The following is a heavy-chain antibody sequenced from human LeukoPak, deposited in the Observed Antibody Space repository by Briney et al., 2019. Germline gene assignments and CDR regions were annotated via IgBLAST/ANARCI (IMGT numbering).Heavy chain of an antibody. D-gene: IGHD3-16*02. J-gene: IGHJ4*02. CDR2: INPNSGGT. CDR1: GYTFTGYY. Sequence: ASVKVSCKASGYTFTGYYMHWVRQAPGQRLEWMGWINPNSGGTNYAQKFQGRVTMTRDTSISTAYMELSRLRSDDTAVYYCARLIVEQSYYFDYWGQGTLVTVSS. CDR3: ARLIVEQSYYFDY. V-gene: IGHV1-2*02.